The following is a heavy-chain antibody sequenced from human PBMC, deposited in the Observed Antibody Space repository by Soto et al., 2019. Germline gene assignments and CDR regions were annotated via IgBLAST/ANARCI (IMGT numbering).Heavy chain of an antibody. Sequence: QVQLVESGGGVVQPGRSLRLSCAASGFTFSSYGMHWVRQAPGKGLEWVAVISYDGSDKYYADSVKGRFTISRDNYNKKLYLQMDSLRAEDTAVDYCAKGVVVATTSFQHWGQGTLVTVSS. J-gene: IGHJ1*01. CDR3: AKGVVVATTSFQH. CDR1: GFTFSSYG. D-gene: IGHD2-15*01. CDR2: ISYDGSDK. V-gene: IGHV3-30*18.